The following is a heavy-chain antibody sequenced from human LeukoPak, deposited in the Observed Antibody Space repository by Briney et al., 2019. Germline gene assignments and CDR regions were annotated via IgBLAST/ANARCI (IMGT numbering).Heavy chain of an antibody. CDR2: IYSGGST. D-gene: IGHD3-3*01. J-gene: IGHJ6*03. Sequence: TGGSLRLSCAASGFTVSSNYMSWVRQAPGKGLEWVPVIYSGGSTYYADSVKGRFTISRDNSKNTLYLQMNSLRAEDTAVYYCARGQYYDFWSGYYDYYYYMDVWGKGTTVTVSS. CDR1: GFTVSSNY. CDR3: ARGQYYDFWSGYYDYYYYMDV. V-gene: IGHV3-53*01.